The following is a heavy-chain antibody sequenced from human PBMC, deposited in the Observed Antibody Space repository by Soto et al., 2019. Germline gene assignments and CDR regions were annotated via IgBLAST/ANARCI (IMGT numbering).Heavy chain of an antibody. V-gene: IGHV3-23*01. Sequence: EVQLLESGGGLVQPGGSLRLSCAASGFTFRNYAMSWARQAPGKGLEWVSAISGSGGTTHYADSVKGRFTIPRDNSKNTMYLQMNSLRVEDPAVYYCATARSSTGCYAFAHWGKGRQVTVSP. CDR2: ISGSGGTT. J-gene: IGHJ4*02. CDR3: ATARSSTGCYAFAH. CDR1: GFTFRNYA. D-gene: IGHD2-2*01.